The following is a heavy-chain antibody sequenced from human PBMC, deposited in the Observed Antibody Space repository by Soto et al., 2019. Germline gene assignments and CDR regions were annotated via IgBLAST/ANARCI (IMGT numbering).Heavy chain of an antibody. D-gene: IGHD5-18*01. Sequence: SETLSLTCTVSGGSVSSGYYWSWIRQPPGKGLEWIGYIYNSWSTNYNPSLKSRVTISEDTSKNQFSLRLSSVTAADTALYYCARGRWVQLYYFDFWGQGTLVTVSS. CDR2: IYNSWST. J-gene: IGHJ4*02. V-gene: IGHV4-61*01. CDR3: ARGRWVQLYYFDF. CDR1: GGSVSSGYY.